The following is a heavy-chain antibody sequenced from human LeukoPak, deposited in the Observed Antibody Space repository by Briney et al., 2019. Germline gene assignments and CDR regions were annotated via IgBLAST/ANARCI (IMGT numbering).Heavy chain of an antibody. CDR3: ARDFPMDV. CDR2: ISYDGSNK. J-gene: IGHJ6*04. CDR1: GFTFSSYA. V-gene: IGHV3-30*04. Sequence: PGRPLRLSCAASGFTFSSYAMHWVRQAPGKGLEWVAVISYDGSNKYYADSVKGRFTISRDNSKNTLYLQMNSLRAEDTAVYYCARDFPMDVWGKGTTVTVSS.